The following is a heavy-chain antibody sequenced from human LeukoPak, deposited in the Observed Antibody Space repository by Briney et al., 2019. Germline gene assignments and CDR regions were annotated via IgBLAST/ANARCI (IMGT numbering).Heavy chain of an antibody. CDR1: GYNFTGYY. V-gene: IGHV1-2*02. D-gene: IGHD6-13*01. Sequence: VASVKVSCPTSGYNFTGYYIHWVRQAPGQGLEWMGWIKPSSGDTKYAQRFQGRVTMTRDTSISTVFMELSRLTPDDTAIYYCARTYSSSWYGYWGQGTLVTVSS. CDR2: IKPSSGDT. CDR3: ARTYSSSWYGY. J-gene: IGHJ4*02.